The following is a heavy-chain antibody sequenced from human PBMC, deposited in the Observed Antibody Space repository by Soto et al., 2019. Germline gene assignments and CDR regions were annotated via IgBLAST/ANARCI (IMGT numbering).Heavy chain of an antibody. CDR2: IWYDGSNI. CDR1: GFTFSTYG. CDR3: AREESGYYHYGMDV. D-gene: IGHD3-3*01. V-gene: IGHV3-33*01. J-gene: IGHJ6*02. Sequence: QVQLVESGGGVVQPGRFLGLSCAASGFTFSTYGVHWVRQAPGKGLEWVAVIWYDGSNIYYADSVKGRFTISRDNSKNTLYLQMNSLRAEDTAVYYCAREESGYYHYGMDVWGQGTTVTVSS.